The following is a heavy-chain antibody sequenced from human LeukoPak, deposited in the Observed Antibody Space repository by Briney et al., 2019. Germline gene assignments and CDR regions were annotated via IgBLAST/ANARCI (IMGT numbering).Heavy chain of an antibody. CDR2: IYYSGST. D-gene: IGHD4-11*01. V-gene: IGHV4-59*01. CDR1: GGSISYYY. J-gene: IGHJ4*02. CDR3: VRDSSAGPQYL. Sequence: PSETLSLTCTVSGGSISYYYWNWIRQPPGKGLEWIGYIYYSGSTNYNPSLKSRVTISVDTSKNQFSLKVSSVTAADTAMYYCVRDSSAGPQYLWGQGTLVTVSS.